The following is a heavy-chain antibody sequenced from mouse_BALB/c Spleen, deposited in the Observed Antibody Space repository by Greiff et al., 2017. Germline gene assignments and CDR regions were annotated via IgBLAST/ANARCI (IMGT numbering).Heavy chain of an antibody. Sequence: EVHLVESGGGLVKPGGSLKLSCAASGFAFSSYDMSWVRQTPEKRLEWVAYISSGGSYTYYPDSVKGRFTISRDNAKNTLYLQMSSLKSEDTAMYYCARPSYGSSYFDYWGQGTTLTVSS. V-gene: IGHV5-12-1*01. D-gene: IGHD1-1*01. CDR1: GFAFSSYD. CDR3: ARPSYGSSYFDY. CDR2: ISSGGSYT. J-gene: IGHJ2*01.